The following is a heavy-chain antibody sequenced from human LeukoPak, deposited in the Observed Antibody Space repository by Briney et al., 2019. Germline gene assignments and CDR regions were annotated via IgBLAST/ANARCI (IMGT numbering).Heavy chain of an antibody. CDR3: ARERSFVATENPQFDY. Sequence: LETPFPTPTGSCGSLSSYYLDWIRQPPRKGVGWVGFIYYSGSTNYNPSLKSRVTISIDTSKNQFSLKLSSVTAADTAVYYCARERSFVATENPQFDYWGQGTLVTVSS. D-gene: IGHD5-12*01. V-gene: IGHV4-59*01. CDR2: IYYSGST. CDR1: CGSLSSYY. J-gene: IGHJ4*02.